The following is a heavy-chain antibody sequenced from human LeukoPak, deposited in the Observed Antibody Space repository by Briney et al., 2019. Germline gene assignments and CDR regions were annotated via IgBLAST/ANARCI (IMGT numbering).Heavy chain of an antibody. CDR3: PRDAHYSSPWLGWFDP. CDR2: ICWDGGST. CDR1: GFTFDDYT. Sequence: GGSLRLSCAASGFTFDDYTMHWVRQAPGKGLEWVSLICWDGGSTYYADSVKGRFTISRDNSKNSLYLQMNSLRTEDTALYYCPRDAHYSSPWLGWFDPWGQGTLVTVSS. D-gene: IGHD6-13*01. V-gene: IGHV3-43*01. J-gene: IGHJ5*02.